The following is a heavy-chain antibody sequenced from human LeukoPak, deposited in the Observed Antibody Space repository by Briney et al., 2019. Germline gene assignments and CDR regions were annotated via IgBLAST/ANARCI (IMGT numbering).Heavy chain of an antibody. D-gene: IGHD5-18*01. CDR3: AKDLVGSYGPNLYYFDY. CDR2: ISGSGGST. J-gene: IGHJ4*02. CDR1: GFTFSSYA. V-gene: IGHV3-23*01. Sequence: GGSLRLSCAASGFTFSSYAMRWVRQAPGKGLEWVSAISGSGGSTYYADSVKGRFTISRDNSKNTLYLQMNSLRAEDTAVYYCAKDLVGSYGPNLYYFDYWGQGTLVTVSS.